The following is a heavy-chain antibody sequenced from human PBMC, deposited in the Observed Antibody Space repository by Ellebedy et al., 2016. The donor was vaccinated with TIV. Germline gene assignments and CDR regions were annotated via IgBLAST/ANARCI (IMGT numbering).Heavy chain of an antibody. V-gene: IGHV4-4*02. Sequence: SETLSLXXAVSGGSISSSNWWSWVRQPPGKGLEWIGEIYHSGSTNYNPSLKSRVTISVDTSKNQFSLKLSSVTAADTAMYYCARELAVAEIYFDYWGQGTLVTVSS. CDR1: GGSISSSNW. D-gene: IGHD6-19*01. J-gene: IGHJ4*02. CDR2: IYHSGST. CDR3: ARELAVAEIYFDY.